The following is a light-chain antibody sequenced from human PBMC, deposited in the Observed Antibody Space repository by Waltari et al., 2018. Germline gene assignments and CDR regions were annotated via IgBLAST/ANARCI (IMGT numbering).Light chain of an antibody. V-gene: IGLV2-14*01. CDR2: DVS. J-gene: IGLJ2*01. CDR3: SSYTNRNTLI. Sequence: QSALTQPASVSGSPGQSITISCTGTSSGVGGYNHVSWYQQDPGKVPKLIIYDVSERPSGVSDRFSGSKSGNTASLTISGVQAEDETDYYCSSYTNRNTLIFGGGTKLTVL. CDR1: SSGVGGYNH.